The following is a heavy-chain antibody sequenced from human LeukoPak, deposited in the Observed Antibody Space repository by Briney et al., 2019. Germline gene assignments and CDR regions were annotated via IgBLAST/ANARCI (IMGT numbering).Heavy chain of an antibody. CDR3: ARDDYDILTGSHHGFDY. D-gene: IGHD3-9*01. CDR1: GGSISSYY. V-gene: IGHV4-59*01. Sequence: PSETLSLTCTVSGGSISSYYWSWIRQPPGKGLEWIGYIYYSGSTNYNPSLKSRVTISVDTSKNQFSLNLSSVTAADTAVYYCARDDYDILTGSHHGFDYWGQGTLVTVSS. CDR2: IYYSGST. J-gene: IGHJ4*02.